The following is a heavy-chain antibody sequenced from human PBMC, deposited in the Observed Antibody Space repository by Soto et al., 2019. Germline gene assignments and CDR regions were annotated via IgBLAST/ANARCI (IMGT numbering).Heavy chain of an antibody. Sequence: GGSLRLSCAASGFTFSSYGMRWVRQAPGKGLEWVAVISYDGSNKYYADSVKGRFTISRDNSKNTLYLQMNSLRAEDTAVYYCAKDIFLTGFGYFDYWGQGTLVTVSS. CDR3: AKDIFLTGFGYFDY. V-gene: IGHV3-30*18. D-gene: IGHD3-9*01. J-gene: IGHJ4*02. CDR2: ISYDGSNK. CDR1: GFTFSSYG.